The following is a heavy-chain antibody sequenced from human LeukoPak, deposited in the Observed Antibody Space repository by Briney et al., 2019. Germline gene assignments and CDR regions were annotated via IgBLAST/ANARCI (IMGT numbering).Heavy chain of an antibody. CDR3: ARQGVGSTSPNNWFDP. Sequence: SETLSLTCTVSGCSISSSSYYWGWIRQPPGKGLEWIGSIYYSGSTYYNPSLKSRVTISVDTSKNQFSLKLSSVTAADTAVYYCARQGVGSTSPNNWFDPWGQGTLVTVSS. CDR2: IYYSGST. J-gene: IGHJ5*02. CDR1: GCSISSSSYY. V-gene: IGHV4-39*01. D-gene: IGHD2-2*01.